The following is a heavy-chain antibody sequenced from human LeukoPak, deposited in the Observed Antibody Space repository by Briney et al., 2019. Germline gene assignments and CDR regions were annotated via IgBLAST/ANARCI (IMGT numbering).Heavy chain of an antibody. V-gene: IGHV3-7*05. J-gene: IGHJ4*02. D-gene: IGHD6-13*01. CDR2: IKQDGSEK. Sequence: PGGSLRLSCAASGFTFSSYWMTWVRQAPGKGLEWVAKIKQDGSEKYYVDSVKGRFTISRDNAKNSLYLQMNSLGAEDTAVYYCARRGTSSSWAHFDYWGQETLVTVSS. CDR1: GFTFSSYW. CDR3: ARRGTSSSWAHFDY.